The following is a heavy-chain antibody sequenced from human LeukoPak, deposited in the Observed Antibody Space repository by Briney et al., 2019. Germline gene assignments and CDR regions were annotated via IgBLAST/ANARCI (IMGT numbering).Heavy chain of an antibody. CDR2: ISGSGGST. CDR1: GFTFSSYA. V-gene: IGHV3-23*01. D-gene: IGHD6-13*01. J-gene: IGHJ4*02. Sequence: PGGSLRLSCAASGFTFSSYAMSWVRQAPGKGLEWVSAISGSGGSTYYADSVKGRFTISRDNSKNMLYLQMNSLRAEDTAVYYCAKDSGESGIAAATYWGQGTLVTVSS. CDR3: AKDSGESGIAAATY.